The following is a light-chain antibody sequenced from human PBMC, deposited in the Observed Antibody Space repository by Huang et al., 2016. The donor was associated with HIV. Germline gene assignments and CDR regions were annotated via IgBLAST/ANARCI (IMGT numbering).Light chain of an antibody. CDR3: QHYGSSPYT. CDR2: DAT. Sequence: EIVLTQSPATLSLSPGERATLSCGASQSITNFNLAWYQQKRGLAPRLLIYDATNRATGIPPRFSGSGSGTDFTLTNTRLEPGDGGRYYGQHYGSSPYTFGQGTKEEIK. CDR1: QSITNFN. V-gene: IGKV3D-20*01. J-gene: IGKJ2*01.